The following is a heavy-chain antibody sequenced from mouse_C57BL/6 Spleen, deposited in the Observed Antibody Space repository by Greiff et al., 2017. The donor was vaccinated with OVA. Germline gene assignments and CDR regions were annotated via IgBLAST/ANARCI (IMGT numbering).Heavy chain of an antibody. CDR3: ARDYYGSSLYY. Sequence: VQLQQSGAELVKPGASVKLSCKASGYTFTSYWMHWVKQRPGQGLEWIGMIHPNSGSTNYNEKFKSKATLTVDKSSSTAYMQLSSLTSEDSAVYYCARDYYGSSLYYWGQGTTLTVSS. V-gene: IGHV1-64*01. CDR2: IHPNSGST. CDR1: GYTFTSYW. J-gene: IGHJ2*01. D-gene: IGHD1-1*01.